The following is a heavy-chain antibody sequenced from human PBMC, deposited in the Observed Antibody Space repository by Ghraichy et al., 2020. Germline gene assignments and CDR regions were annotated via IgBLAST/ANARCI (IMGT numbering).Heavy chain of an antibody. Sequence: GGSLRLSCAASGFTFDDYAMHWVRQAPGKGLEWVSGISWNSGSIGYADSVKGRFTISRDNAKNSLYLQMNSLRAEDTALYYCAKDADYMVRGGMDVWGQGTTVTVSS. CDR2: ISWNSGSI. D-gene: IGHD3-10*01. J-gene: IGHJ6*02. V-gene: IGHV3-9*01. CDR1: GFTFDDYA. CDR3: AKDADYMVRGGMDV.